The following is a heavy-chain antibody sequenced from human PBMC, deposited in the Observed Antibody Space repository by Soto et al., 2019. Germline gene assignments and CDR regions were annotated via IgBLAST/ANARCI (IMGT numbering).Heavy chain of an antibody. D-gene: IGHD1-26*01. V-gene: IGHV4-34*01. Sequence: PXDTLSLTCTVDGWSFTGNYRSWIRQPPGKGLEWIGEVNDSGSTNFNPSLKSRVTISVDTSKKQFTLKLSSVTAADTAVYYCATDSATSYFGMDIWGQGTTVTVSS. CDR3: ATDSATSYFGMDI. J-gene: IGHJ6*02. CDR2: VNDSGST. CDR1: GWSFTGNY.